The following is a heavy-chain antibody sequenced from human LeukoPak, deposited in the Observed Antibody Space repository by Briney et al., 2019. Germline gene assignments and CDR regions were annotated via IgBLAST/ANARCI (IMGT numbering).Heavy chain of an antibody. CDR1: GFTFSSYN. V-gene: IGHV3-48*04. CDR3: ARDNRGFDY. D-gene: IGHD1-14*01. CDR2: ISSSSSPI. J-gene: IGHJ4*02. Sequence: GGSLRLSCAASGFTFSSYNFNWVRQAPGEGLEWVSYISSSSSPIYYADSVKGRFTISRDNAQNSLYLQMNSLRTEDTAVYYCARDNRGFDYWGQGTLVTVSS.